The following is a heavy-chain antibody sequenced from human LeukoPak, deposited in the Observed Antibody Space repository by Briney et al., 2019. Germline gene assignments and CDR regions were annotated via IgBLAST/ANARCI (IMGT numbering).Heavy chain of an antibody. CDR1: EFTFSGYW. J-gene: IGHJ5*02. CDR3: ARGGNRFDP. CDR2: IKQDGSEK. Sequence: GGSLRLSCAASEFTFSGYWMSWVRQAPGKGLEWVANIKQDGSEKYCVDSVKGRFTISRDNAKNSLYLQMNSLRAEDTAVYYCARGGNRFDPWGQGTLVTVSS. V-gene: IGHV3-7*04.